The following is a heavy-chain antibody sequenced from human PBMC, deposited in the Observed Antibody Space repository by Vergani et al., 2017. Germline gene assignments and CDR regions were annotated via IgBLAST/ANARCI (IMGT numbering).Heavy chain of an antibody. CDR3: AKHIVVVTAIHSFDY. Sequence: QVQLVESGGGVVQPGRSLRLSCAASGFTFSSYGMHWVRQAPGKGLEWVAVISYDGSNKYYADSVKGRFTISRDNSKNTLYLQMNSLRAEDTAVYYCAKHIVVVTAIHSFDYWGQGTLVTVSS. D-gene: IGHD2-21*02. J-gene: IGHJ4*02. CDR1: GFTFSSYG. V-gene: IGHV3-30*18. CDR2: ISYDGSNK.